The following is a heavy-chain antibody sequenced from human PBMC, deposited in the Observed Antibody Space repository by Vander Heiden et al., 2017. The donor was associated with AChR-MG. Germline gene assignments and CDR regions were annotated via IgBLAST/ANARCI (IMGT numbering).Heavy chain of an antibody. CDR1: GGTVSSYA. D-gene: IGHD6-19*01. V-gene: IGHV1-69*06. CDR3: ARDRVEQWPSYYFDY. CDR2: IIPIFGTA. Sequence: QVQLVQSGAEVKKPGSSVKVSCKASGGTVSSYAISWVRQAPGQGLEWMGGIIPIFGTANYAQKFQGRVTITADKSTSTAYMELSSLRSEDTAVYYCARDRVEQWPSYYFDYWGQGTLVTVSS. J-gene: IGHJ4*02.